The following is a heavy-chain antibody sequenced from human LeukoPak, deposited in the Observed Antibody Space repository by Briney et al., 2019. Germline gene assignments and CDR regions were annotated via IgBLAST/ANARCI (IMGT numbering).Heavy chain of an antibody. V-gene: IGHV3-23*01. D-gene: IGHD5-18*01. CDR3: ARDVRGYRRPLDY. Sequence: GGSLRLSCATSGFTFYNFAMNWVRQSPGKGLEWVSGIDGGGDVAYVADSLKGRFTISRDNSKDTVYLHMNSLTAADTALYYCARDVRGYRRPLDYWGRGTLVTVSS. CDR1: GFTFYNFA. J-gene: IGHJ4*02. CDR2: IDGGGDVA.